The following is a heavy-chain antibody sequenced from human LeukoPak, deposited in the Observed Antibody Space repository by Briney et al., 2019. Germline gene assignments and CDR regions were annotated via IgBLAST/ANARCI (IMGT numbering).Heavy chain of an antibody. CDR3: ARDGGHTGDDAFDI. V-gene: IGHV3-11*01. Sequence: GGSPRLSCAASGFTFSNYYMSWIRQAPGKGLEWVSYISSSGSTIYYADSVKGRFTISRDNAKNSLYLQMNSLRAEDTAVYYCARDGGHTGDDAFDIRGQGTMVTFSS. D-gene: IGHD3-16*01. CDR1: GFTFSNYY. J-gene: IGHJ3*02. CDR2: ISSSGSTI.